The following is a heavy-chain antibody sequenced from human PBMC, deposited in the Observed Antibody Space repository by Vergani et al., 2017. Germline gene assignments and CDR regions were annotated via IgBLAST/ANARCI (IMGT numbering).Heavy chain of an antibody. CDR2: IYTSGST. D-gene: IGHD4-17*01. CDR1: GGSISSSSYY. Sequence: QLQLQESGPGLVKPSETLSLTCTVSGGSISSSSYYWGWIRQPPGKGLEWIGYIYTSGSTYYNPSLKSRVTISVETSKNQFSLKLSSVTAADTSVYYCARDDLIPFYGDYANYFDYWGQGTLVTVSS. V-gene: IGHV4-39*07. CDR3: ARDDLIPFYGDYANYFDY. J-gene: IGHJ4*02.